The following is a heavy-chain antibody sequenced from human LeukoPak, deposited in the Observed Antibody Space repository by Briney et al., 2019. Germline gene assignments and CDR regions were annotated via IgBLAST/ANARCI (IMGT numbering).Heavy chain of an antibody. Sequence: WETLSLTCTVSGGSISSYYWSWIRQPAGKGLEWIGRIYTSGSTNYNPSLKSRVTISVDKSKNQFSLKLSSVTAADTAVYYCARAGDDFWSGQFGYYFDYWGQGTLVTVSS. CDR2: IYTSGST. J-gene: IGHJ4*02. CDR1: GGSISSYY. D-gene: IGHD3-3*01. V-gene: IGHV4-4*07. CDR3: ARAGDDFWSGQFGYYFDY.